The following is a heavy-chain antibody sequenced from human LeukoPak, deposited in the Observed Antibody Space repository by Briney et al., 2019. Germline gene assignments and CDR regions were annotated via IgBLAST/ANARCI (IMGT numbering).Heavy chain of an antibody. CDR2: ISGSAGST. D-gene: IGHD1-26*01. CDR1: GFMFSSYG. Sequence: GGSLRLSCAASGFMFSSYGMSWVRQARGKGLEWVSDISGSAGSTYYADSVKGRFTISRDNSKNTLYLQMNSLRAEDTAVYYCATLRIIVGATGSDAFDIWGQGTMVTVSS. J-gene: IGHJ3*02. CDR3: ATLRIIVGATGSDAFDI. V-gene: IGHV3-23*01.